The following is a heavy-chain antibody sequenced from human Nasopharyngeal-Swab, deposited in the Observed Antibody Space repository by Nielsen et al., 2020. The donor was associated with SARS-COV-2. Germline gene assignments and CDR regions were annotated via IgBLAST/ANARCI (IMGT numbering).Heavy chain of an antibody. D-gene: IGHD6-6*01. CDR3: ARGKKQLVLLLDGMDV. J-gene: IGHJ6*02. CDR2: IYYSGST. Sequence: SETLSLTCTVSGGSISSSSYYWGWIRQPPGKGLEWIGSIYYSGSTYYNPSLKSRVTISVDTSKNQFSLKLSSVTAADTAVYYCARGKKQLVLLLDGMDVWGQGTTVTVSS. V-gene: IGHV4-39*01. CDR1: GGSISSSSYY.